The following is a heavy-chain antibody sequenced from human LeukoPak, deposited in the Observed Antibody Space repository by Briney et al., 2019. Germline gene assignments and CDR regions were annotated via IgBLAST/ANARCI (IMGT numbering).Heavy chain of an antibody. V-gene: IGHV4-59*01. CDR3: ARAGWFSTTRHFDY. Sequence: KPSETLSLTCTVSGDSISLYYWSWIRQPPGKGLEWIGYIYYTGSTKSNPSLKSRVTISVNPSKKQSSLNLSSVTAADTAVYYCARAGWFSTTRHFDYWGEGILVTVSS. CDR2: IYYTGST. D-gene: IGHD6-19*01. CDR1: GDSISLYY. J-gene: IGHJ4*02.